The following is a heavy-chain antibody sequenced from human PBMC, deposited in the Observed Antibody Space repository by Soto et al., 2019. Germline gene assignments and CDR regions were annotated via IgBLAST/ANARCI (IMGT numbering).Heavy chain of an antibody. CDR3: ARGNYDFWSSYPVFDY. V-gene: IGHV1-3*01. CDR2: MNAGNGNT. CDR1: GYPFTSYS. J-gene: IGHJ4*01. D-gene: IGHD3-3*01. Sequence: QVQLVQSGTEVKKPGASVRISCEGSGYPFTSYSFHWLRQAPGQRLEWLGWMNAGNGNTKYSVRFQGRVSLTRDTSAKTAYMDLSSLTSEDTALYFCARGNYDFWSSYPVFDYWGQGTLVTVSA.